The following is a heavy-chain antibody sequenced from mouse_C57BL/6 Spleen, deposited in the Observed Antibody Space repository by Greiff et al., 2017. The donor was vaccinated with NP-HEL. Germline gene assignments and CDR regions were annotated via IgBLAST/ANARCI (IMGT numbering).Heavy chain of an antibody. CDR1: GFTFSSYT. Sequence: EVKVEESGGGLVKPGGSLKLSCAASGFTFSSYTMSWVRQTPEKRLEWVATISGGGGNTYYPDSVKGRFTISRDNAKNTLYLQMSSLRSEDTALYYCASPLYYGNLAWFAYWGQRTLVTVSA. J-gene: IGHJ3*01. CDR2: ISGGGGNT. CDR3: ASPLYYGNLAWFAY. V-gene: IGHV5-9*01. D-gene: IGHD2-1*01.